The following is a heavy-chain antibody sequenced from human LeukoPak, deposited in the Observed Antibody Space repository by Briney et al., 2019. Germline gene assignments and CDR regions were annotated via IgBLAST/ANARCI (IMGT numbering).Heavy chain of an antibody. CDR2: IYYSGST. V-gene: IGHV4-59*08. CDR1: GGSISSYY. D-gene: IGHD3-22*01. CDR3: ARHVLHLSNYYDSSGSFGYYYFDY. Sequence: PSETLSLTCTVSGGSISSYYWIWIRQPPGKGLEWIGYIYYSGSTNYNPSLKSRVTISVDTSKNQFSLKLSSVTAADTAVYYCARHVLHLSNYYDSSGSFGYYYFDYWGQGTLVTVSS. J-gene: IGHJ4*02.